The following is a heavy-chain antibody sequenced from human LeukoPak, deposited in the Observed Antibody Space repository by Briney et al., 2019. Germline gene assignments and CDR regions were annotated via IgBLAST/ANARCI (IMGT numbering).Heavy chain of an antibody. CDR3: ASWKYDILTGEVYFDY. CDR2: IYTSGST. J-gene: IGHJ4*02. D-gene: IGHD3-9*01. V-gene: IGHV4-61*02. CDR1: GGSLSSGSYY. Sequence: PSQTLTLTCTVSGGSLSSGSYYWSWIRHPAGKGLEWIGRIYTSGSTNYHPSLKSRVTISVDTSKNPFSLKLSSVTAAVTAVYYCASWKYDILTGEVYFDYWGRGTLVTVSS.